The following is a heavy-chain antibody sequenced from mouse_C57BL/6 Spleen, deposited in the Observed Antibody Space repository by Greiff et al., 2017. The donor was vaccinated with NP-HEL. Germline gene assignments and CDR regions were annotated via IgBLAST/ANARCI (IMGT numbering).Heavy chain of an antibody. CDR2: INPSSGYT. CDR3: ARPHDGYFAWFAY. D-gene: IGHD2-3*01. V-gene: IGHV1-7*01. Sequence: VQLQQSGAELAKPGASVKLSCKASGYTFTSSWMHWVKQRPGQGLEWLGYINPSSGYTKYNQKFKDKATLTADKSSSTAYMQLSSLTYEDSAVYYCARPHDGYFAWFAYWGQGTLVTVSA. CDR1: GYTFTSSW. J-gene: IGHJ3*01.